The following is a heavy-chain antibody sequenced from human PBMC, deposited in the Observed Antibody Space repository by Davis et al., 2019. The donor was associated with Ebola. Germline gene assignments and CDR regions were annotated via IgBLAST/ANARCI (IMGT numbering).Heavy chain of an antibody. CDR1: GFTFSSYW. J-gene: IGHJ4*02. D-gene: IGHD5-12*01. CDR3: AKGGVATITSPDY. CDR2: INSDGSST. V-gene: IGHV3-74*01. Sequence: GESLKISCAASGFTFSSYWMHWVRQAPGKGLVWVSRINSDGSSTSYADSVKGRFTISRDNSKNSLYLQMNSLRTEDTALYYCAKGGVATITSPDYWGQGTLVTVSS.